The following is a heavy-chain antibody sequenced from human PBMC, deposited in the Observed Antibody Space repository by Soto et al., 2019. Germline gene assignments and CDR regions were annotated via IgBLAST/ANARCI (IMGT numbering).Heavy chain of an antibody. V-gene: IGHV4-4*02. CDR2: IYHSGST. CDR3: ARTLAKANYYYYYGIDV. D-gene: IGHD3-3*02. J-gene: IGHJ6*02. Sequence: LSLTCAVSGGSISSSHWWSWVRQPPGKGLEWIGEIYHSGSTNYNQSLKSRVTISVDKSKNQFSLKLSSVTAADTAVYYCARTLAKANYYYYYGIDVWGQGTTVTVSS. CDR1: GGSISSSHW.